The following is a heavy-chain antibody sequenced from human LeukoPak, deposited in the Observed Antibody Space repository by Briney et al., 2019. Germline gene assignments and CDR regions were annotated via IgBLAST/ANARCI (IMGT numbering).Heavy chain of an antibody. CDR3: ARDKRFIAAATGRAFDI. CDR2: INWNGGST. J-gene: IGHJ3*02. D-gene: IGHD6-13*01. CDR1: GFTFDDYG. V-gene: IGHV3-20*03. Sequence: GGSLRLSSAAPGFTFDDYGMSWVRQAPRKELESVSGINWNGGSTGYADSVKGRFTISRDNAKNSLYLQMNSLRAEDTALYYCARDKRFIAAATGRAFDIWGQGTMVTVSS.